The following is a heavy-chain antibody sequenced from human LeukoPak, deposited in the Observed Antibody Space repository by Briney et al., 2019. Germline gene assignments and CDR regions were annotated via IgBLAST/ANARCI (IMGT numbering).Heavy chain of an antibody. D-gene: IGHD3-16*01. J-gene: IGHJ6*03. V-gene: IGHV4-61*10. CDR3: ARFMLAPLYYYYYMDV. CDR1: GDSITSASYY. CDR2: IYYSGST. Sequence: PSETLSLTCTVSGDSITSASYYWSWIRQPAGKGLEWIGYIYYSGSTNYNPSLKSRVTISVDTSKNQFSLKLSSVTAADTAVYYCARFMLAPLYYYYYMDVWGKGTTVTVSS.